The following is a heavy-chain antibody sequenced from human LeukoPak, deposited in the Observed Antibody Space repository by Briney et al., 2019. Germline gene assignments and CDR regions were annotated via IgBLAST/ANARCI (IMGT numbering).Heavy chain of an antibody. CDR2: IYTSGTT. Sequence: SETLSLTCTVSGGSISNKYWSWIRQPPGKGLEWIGRIYTSGTTNYNPSLKSRLTISIDTSKNQFFLRLSSVTAADTAVYYCASSAGYWGQGTLVTVSS. CDR3: ASSAGY. J-gene: IGHJ4*02. V-gene: IGHV4-4*08. CDR1: GGSISNKY. D-gene: IGHD3-10*01.